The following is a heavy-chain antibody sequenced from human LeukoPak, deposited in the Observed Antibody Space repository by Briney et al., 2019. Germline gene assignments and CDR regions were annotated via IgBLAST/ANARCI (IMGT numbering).Heavy chain of an antibody. J-gene: IGHJ3*02. D-gene: IGHD3-16*01. CDR1: GYIFTSYY. Sequence: ASVKVPCKASGYIFTSYYMYWVRQAPGQGLEWIGIISPSGSSTTYAQKFQGRVTMTRDMSTSTVYMELSSLRSEDTAVYFCARGGSRSPRDAFDIWGQGTMVTVSS. V-gene: IGHV1-46*01. CDR2: ISPSGSST. CDR3: ARGGSRSPRDAFDI.